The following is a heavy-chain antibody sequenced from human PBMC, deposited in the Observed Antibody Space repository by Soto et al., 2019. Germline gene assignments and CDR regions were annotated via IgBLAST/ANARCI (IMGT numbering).Heavy chain of an antibody. D-gene: IGHD2-8*02. J-gene: IGHJ4*02. Sequence: QVQLVESGGGVVQPGRSLRLSCAVSGFTVSTYGMHWVRQAPGKGLEWVAVISRDGGTKYYADSVKGRFTISRDNSMNTVFLEMNSLRGDDMSVYYCTGEVASGYWGQGTLVTVSS. CDR2: ISRDGGTK. CDR3: TGEVASGY. V-gene: IGHV3-30*03. CDR1: GFTVSTYG.